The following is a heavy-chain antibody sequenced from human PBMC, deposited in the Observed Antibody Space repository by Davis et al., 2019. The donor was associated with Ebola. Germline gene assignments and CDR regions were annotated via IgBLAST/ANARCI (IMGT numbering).Heavy chain of an antibody. CDR3: ARVVDTTMYTQYFDS. CDR1: GFTFDDFA. D-gene: IGHD5-18*01. J-gene: IGHJ4*02. CDR2: INWNGGST. V-gene: IGHV3-20*04. Sequence: GESLKISCAASGFTFDDFAMTWVRQAPGKGLEWISGINWNGGSTGYADSVKGRFTISRDNAKNSLYLQMDSLRVEDTAVYYCARVVDTTMYTQYFDSWGQGTLVTVSS.